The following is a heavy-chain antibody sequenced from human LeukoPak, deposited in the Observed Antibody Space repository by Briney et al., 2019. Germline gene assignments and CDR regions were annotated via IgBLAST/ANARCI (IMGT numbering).Heavy chain of an antibody. CDR2: IKSKTDGETT. D-gene: IGHD3-10*01. CDR3: TTDLGTYYHGSQRLIPIDY. J-gene: IGHJ4*02. CDR1: GFTFTNAW. V-gene: IGHV3-15*01. Sequence: GGSLRLSCADSGFTFTNAWMSWVRQAPGKGLEWIGRIKSKTDGETTNYAEPVRGRFTISRDDSKSAVYLQMNSLKIEDTAVYYCTTDLGTYYHGSQRLIPIDYWGQGTLVTVSS.